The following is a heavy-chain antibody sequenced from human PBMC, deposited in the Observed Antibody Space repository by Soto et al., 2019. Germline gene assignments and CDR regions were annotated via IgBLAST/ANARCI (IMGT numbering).Heavy chain of an antibody. V-gene: IGHV1-18*01. J-gene: IGHJ4*02. D-gene: IGHD4-17*01. CDR3: AGDPVTRSDY. Sequence: QVQLVQSGAEVKKPGASVKVSCKASGYTFTSYGISWVRQAPGQGLEWMGWISAYKGNTNYAQRLQGRITMTPDTSTSTAYTELRSLRSDDTAVDYCAGDPVTRSDYWGQATLVTFSS. CDR1: GYTFTSYG. CDR2: ISAYKGNT.